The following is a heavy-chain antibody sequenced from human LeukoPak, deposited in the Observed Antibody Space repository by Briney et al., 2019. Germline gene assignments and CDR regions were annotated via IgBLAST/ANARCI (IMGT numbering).Heavy chain of an antibody. CDR1: GYTFTSYY. Sequence: GASVKVSCKASGYTFTSYYMHWVRRAPGQGLEWMGIINPSGGSTSYAQKFQGRVTMTRDMSTTTVYMELSSLRSEDTAMYYCARRCSGGSCYGPHDAFDIWGQGTMVTVSS. D-gene: IGHD2-15*01. CDR2: INPSGGST. V-gene: IGHV1-46*01. CDR3: ARRCSGGSCYGPHDAFDI. J-gene: IGHJ3*02.